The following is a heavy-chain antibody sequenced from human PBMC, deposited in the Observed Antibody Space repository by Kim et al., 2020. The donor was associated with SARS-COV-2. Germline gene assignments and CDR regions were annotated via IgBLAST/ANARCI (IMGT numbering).Heavy chain of an antibody. D-gene: IGHD1-26*01. J-gene: IGHJ3*02. CDR1: VYTFTNYW. Sequence: GESLKISCKGSVYTFTNYWIGWVRQMSGKGLEWMGIIYAGDSDTRYSPSFQGQVTISADKSITTAYLQWSSLEASDTAIYYCARHTGSGSYHGAFDIWGQ. CDR2: IYAGDSDT. CDR3: ARHTGSGSYHGAFDI. V-gene: IGHV5-51*01.